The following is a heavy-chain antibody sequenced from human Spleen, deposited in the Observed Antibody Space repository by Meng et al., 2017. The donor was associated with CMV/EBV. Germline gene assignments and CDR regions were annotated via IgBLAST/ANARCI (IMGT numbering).Heavy chain of an antibody. CDR2: ISYDGSNK. CDR3: ARKRGDNYDFWSGFGGMDV. CDR1: GLTFSSYA. J-gene: IGHJ6*02. D-gene: IGHD3-3*01. V-gene: IGHV3-30-3*01. Sequence: GESLKISCAASGLTFSSYAMYWVRQAPGKGPEWVAVISYDGSNKYYADSVKGRFTISRDNSKNTLFLQMNSLRAEDTAVYYCARKRGDNYDFWSGFGGMDVWGQGTTVTVSS.